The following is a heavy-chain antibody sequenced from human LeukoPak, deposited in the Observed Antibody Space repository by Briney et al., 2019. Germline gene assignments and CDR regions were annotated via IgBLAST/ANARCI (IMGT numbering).Heavy chain of an antibody. CDR3: AKDNMITFGGPKAGAPYGMDV. Sequence: GRSLRLSCAASGFTFDDYAMHWVRQAPGKGLEWVSGISWNSGSIGYADSVKGRFTISRDNAKNSLYLQMNSLRAEDTALYYCAKDNMITFGGPKAGAPYGMDVWGQGTTVTVSS. CDR1: GFTFDDYA. V-gene: IGHV3-9*01. J-gene: IGHJ6*02. D-gene: IGHD3-16*01. CDR2: ISWNSGSI.